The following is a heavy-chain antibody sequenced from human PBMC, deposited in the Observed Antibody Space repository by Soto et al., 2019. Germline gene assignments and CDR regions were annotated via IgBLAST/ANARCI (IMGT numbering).Heavy chain of an antibody. CDR3: ARVGGQLGPGFDY. J-gene: IGHJ4*02. CDR1: GFTFSSYS. D-gene: IGHD6-6*01. Sequence: EVQLVESGGGLVKPGGSLRLSCAASGFTFSSYSMNWVRQAPGKGLEWVSSISNSSSYIYYADSVKGRFTISRDNARNSLDLQMNGLRAADTAVYYCARVGGQLGPGFDYWGQGTLVTVSS. V-gene: IGHV3-21*01. CDR2: ISNSSSYI.